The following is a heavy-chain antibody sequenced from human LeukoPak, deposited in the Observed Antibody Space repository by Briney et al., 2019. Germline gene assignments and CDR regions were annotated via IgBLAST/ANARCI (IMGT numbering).Heavy chain of an antibody. D-gene: IGHD3-22*01. J-gene: IGHJ4*02. V-gene: IGHV1-2*02. CDR1: GYTFTGYY. CDR2: INPNSGGT. CDR3: ARSTRYDSSGSLLGY. Sequence: ASVKVSCKASGYTFTGYYMYWVRQAPGQGLEWMGWINPNSGGTNYAQKFQGRVTMTRDTSISTAYMELSRLRSDDTAVYYCARSTRYDSSGSLLGYWGQGTLVTVSS.